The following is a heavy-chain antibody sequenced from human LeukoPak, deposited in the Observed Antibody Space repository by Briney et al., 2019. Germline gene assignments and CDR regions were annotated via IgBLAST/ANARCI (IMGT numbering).Heavy chain of an antibody. D-gene: IGHD3-9*01. CDR2: IIPIVGTA. V-gene: IGHV1-69*01. CDR1: GGTFSSYA. Sequence: SVKVSCKASGGTFSSYAISWVRQAPGHGLEWMGGIIPIVGTANYAQTFQGRVTIPADESTSPAYMDLSSLRSEETAVYYCARVRYDILTGYPNPDYYNYSYMDVWGKGTTVTVSS. J-gene: IGHJ6*03. CDR3: ARVRYDILTGYPNPDYYNYSYMDV.